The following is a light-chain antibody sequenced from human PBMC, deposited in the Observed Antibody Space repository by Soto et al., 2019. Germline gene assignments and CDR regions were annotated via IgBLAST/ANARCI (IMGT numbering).Light chain of an antibody. V-gene: IGKV1-5*01. CDR1: QSISSW. CDR3: QQYNNWPEYT. CDR2: DAS. Sequence: DIQMTQSPSTLSASVGDRVTITCRASQSISSWLAWYQQKPGKAPKLLIYDASSLESGVPSRFSGSGSGTEFTLTISSLQPDDFAVYYCQQYNNWPEYTFGQGTKLEIK. J-gene: IGKJ2*01.